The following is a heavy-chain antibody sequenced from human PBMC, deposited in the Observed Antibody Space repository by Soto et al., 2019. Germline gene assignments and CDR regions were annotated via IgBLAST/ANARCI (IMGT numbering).Heavy chain of an antibody. V-gene: IGHV3-33*01. CDR3: ARSGRWVYDPFDI. CDR2: IWYDGSTK. D-gene: IGHD1-26*01. Sequence: QVQLVESGGGVVQPGKSLRLSCAASGFTFSSYGMHWVRQAPGKGLEWVSIIWYDGSTKYYADSVKGRFTISRDNSKNTLFLQMNSLRAEDTAVYYCARSGRWVYDPFDIWGQGTMVTVSS. CDR1: GFTFSSYG. J-gene: IGHJ3*02.